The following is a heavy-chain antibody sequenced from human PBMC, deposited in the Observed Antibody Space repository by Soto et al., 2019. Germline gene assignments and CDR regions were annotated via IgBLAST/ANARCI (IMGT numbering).Heavy chain of an antibody. CDR3: AHDGCGGDCYSSVAGNWFDP. D-gene: IGHD2-21*02. Sequence: EVQLLESGGGLVQPGGSLRLSCVASGFTFSGNVMSWVRQAPGKGLEWISIISGSGGSTYYADSVKGRFTISRDNSNNTRYLRRHSLTAADSAVYYCAHDGCGGDCYSSVAGNWFDPWGQRTLVTVSS. V-gene: IGHV3-23*01. J-gene: IGHJ5*02. CDR1: GFTFSGNV. CDR2: ISGSGGST.